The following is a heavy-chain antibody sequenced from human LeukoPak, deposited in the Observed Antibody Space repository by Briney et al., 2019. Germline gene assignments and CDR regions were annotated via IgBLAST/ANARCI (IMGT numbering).Heavy chain of an antibody. CDR3: ARDRTSTVTRVFDY. D-gene: IGHD4-17*01. CDR2: ITTTSSII. J-gene: IGHJ4*02. V-gene: IGHV3-48*01. CDR1: GFTFTTYS. Sequence: GGSLRLSCAASGFTFTTYSMNWVRQAPGKGLEWVSYITTTSSIIYYADSVKGRFTISRDNAKNSLYLQMNSLRAEDTAVYYCARDRTSTVTRVFDYWGQGTLVTVSS.